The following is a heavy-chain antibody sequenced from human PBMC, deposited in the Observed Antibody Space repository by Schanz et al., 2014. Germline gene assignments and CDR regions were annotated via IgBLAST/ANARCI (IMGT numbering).Heavy chain of an antibody. CDR1: GFTFSDHY. J-gene: IGHJ6*02. D-gene: IGHD2-8*02. CDR3: ARDSLRGATGGYGMDV. V-gene: IGHV4-4*02. CDR2: IYHSGNT. Sequence: VQLVESGGGLVQPGGSLRLSCAVSGFTFSDHYMDWVRQAPGKGLEWIGEIYHSGNTNYNASLKSRVTISVDKSKNQFSLKVRSVTAADTAVYYCARDSLRGATGGYGMDVWGQGTTVTVSS.